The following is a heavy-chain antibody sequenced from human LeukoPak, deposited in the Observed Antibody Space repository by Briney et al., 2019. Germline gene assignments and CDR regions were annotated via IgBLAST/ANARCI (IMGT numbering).Heavy chain of an antibody. V-gene: IGHV3-48*01. CDR1: VFIFSSYS. Sequence: SGGCLRLSCAASVFIFSSYSMNWVRQAPGKGLEWISYISGGGGNIHYADSVEGRFTISRDNAKNSVYLQMNSLRAEDSAVYYCARDFNWAFDFWGQGILVTVSS. CDR2: ISGGGGNI. J-gene: IGHJ4*02. CDR3: ARDFNWAFDF. D-gene: IGHD1-1*01.